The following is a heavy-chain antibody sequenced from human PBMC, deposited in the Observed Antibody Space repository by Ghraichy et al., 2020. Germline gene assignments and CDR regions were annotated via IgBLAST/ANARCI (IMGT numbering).Heavy chain of an antibody. D-gene: IGHD3-16*01. V-gene: IGHV3-21*01. CDR1: GFSFSSYS. Sequence: GGSLRLSCAASGFSFSSYSIHWVRQAPGKGLEWVSSMKAGNNYKYYADSVKGRFTISRDNGERSAFLQMTSLRADDTAVYYCARALLRQKSYYGMDVWGQGTTATLSS. J-gene: IGHJ6*02. CDR2: MKAGNNYK. CDR3: ARALLRQKSYYGMDV.